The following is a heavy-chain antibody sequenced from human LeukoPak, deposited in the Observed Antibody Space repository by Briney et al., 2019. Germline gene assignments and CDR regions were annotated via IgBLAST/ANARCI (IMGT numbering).Heavy chain of an antibody. CDR2: ISSDGSNR. CDR1: GFTFRSYG. J-gene: IGHJ4*02. V-gene: IGHV3-30*18. Sequence: GGSLRLSCAASGFTFRSYGMHWVRQAPGKGLDWVALISSDGSNRYYADSVKGRFTISRDNSKNTLYLQMNSLRAEDTAVYYCAKDIVGAINQLDYWGQGTLVTVSS. D-gene: IGHD1-26*01. CDR3: AKDIVGAINQLDY.